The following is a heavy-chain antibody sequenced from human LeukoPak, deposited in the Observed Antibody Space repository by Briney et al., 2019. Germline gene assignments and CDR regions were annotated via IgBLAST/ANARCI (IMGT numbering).Heavy chain of an antibody. D-gene: IGHD3-10*01. CDR3: AGSNYDNWFDP. CDR1: GGSISSGSYY. V-gene: IGHV4-39*01. Sequence: PSETLSLTCTVSGGSISSGSYYCGLIRQPPGKGLEWIGSIYHSGNTYYNPSLKSRVTLSVDTSKNQFSLKLSSVTAADTAVYYCAGSNYDNWFDPWGQGTLVSVSS. CDR2: IYHSGNT. J-gene: IGHJ5*02.